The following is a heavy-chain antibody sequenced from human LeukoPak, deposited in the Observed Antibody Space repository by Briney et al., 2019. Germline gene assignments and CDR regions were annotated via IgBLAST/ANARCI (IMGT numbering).Heavy chain of an antibody. D-gene: IGHD6-6*01. CDR2: IRGDGSVK. J-gene: IGHJ4*02. Sequence: GGSLRLSCSTSGFTFSNHFMHWVRQAPGKGLEWVGNIRGDGSVKFYLDSVKGRFTISRDNTNSVSLQMSNLKAEDTAVYYCGRSVAAPADYWGQGTLVIVSS. CDR1: GFTFSNHF. CDR3: GRSVAAPADY. V-gene: IGHV3-7*03.